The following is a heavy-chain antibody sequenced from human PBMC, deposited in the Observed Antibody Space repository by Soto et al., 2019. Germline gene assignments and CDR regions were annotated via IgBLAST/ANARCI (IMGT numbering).Heavy chain of an antibody. Sequence: ASVKVSCKASGFTFFTSAIQWVRQARGQRLEWMGWIVVGSGNTNYAQKFQERVTITRDMSTNTAYMELTSLRSEDTAVYYCAADPYCGGDRYFDYWGQGTMVTVSS. CDR1: GFTFFTSA. J-gene: IGHJ4*02. V-gene: IGHV1-58*02. D-gene: IGHD2-21*02. CDR2: IVVGSGNT. CDR3: AADPYCGGDRYFDY.